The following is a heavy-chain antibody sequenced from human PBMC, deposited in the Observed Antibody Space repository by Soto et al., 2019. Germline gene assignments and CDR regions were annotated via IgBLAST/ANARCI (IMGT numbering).Heavy chain of an antibody. CDR1: GYSFTSYW. CDR3: ASHGYGSGKSAHAFDI. J-gene: IGHJ3*02. CDR2: MYPGDSDT. Sequence: GESLKISCKGSGYSFTSYWIGWVRQMPGKGLEWMGIMYPGDSDTRYSPSFQGLVTISADKSISTAYLQWSSLKASDTAMYYCASHGYGSGKSAHAFDIWGQGTMVTVSS. V-gene: IGHV5-51*01. D-gene: IGHD6-19*01.